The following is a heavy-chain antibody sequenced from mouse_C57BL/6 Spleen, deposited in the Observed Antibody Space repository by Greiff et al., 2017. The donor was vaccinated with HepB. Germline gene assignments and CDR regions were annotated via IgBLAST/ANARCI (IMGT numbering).Heavy chain of an antibody. Sequence: QVQLQQPGAELVKPGASVKLSCKASGYTFTSYWMHWVKQRPGQGLEWIGMIHPNSGSTNYNEKFKSKATLTVDKSSSTAYMQLGSLTSEDSAVYYCARDGGLRRDYWGQGTTLTVSS. D-gene: IGHD2-4*01. CDR2: IHPNSGST. CDR1: GYTFTSYW. CDR3: ARDGGLRRDY. V-gene: IGHV1-64*01. J-gene: IGHJ2*01.